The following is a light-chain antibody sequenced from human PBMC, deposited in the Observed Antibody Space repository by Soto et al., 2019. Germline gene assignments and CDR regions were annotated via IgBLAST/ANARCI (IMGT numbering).Light chain of an antibody. CDR2: GAS. Sequence: VLSQTPATLSVSPGESATLSCRASQSVSSKLAWYQQKPGQAPRLLIYGASTRATGIPARFSGSGSGTEFTLSISSLQSEDSAVYYCQQYNNWPPITLGQGTDWRL. CDR3: QQYNNWPPIT. J-gene: IGKJ5*01. CDR1: QSVSSK. V-gene: IGKV3D-15*01.